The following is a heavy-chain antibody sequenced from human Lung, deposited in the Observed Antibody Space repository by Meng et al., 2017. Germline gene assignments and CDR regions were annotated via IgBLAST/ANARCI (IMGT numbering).Heavy chain of an antibody. CDR3: VRLDWELLNWFDP. J-gene: IGHJ5*02. D-gene: IGHD1-26*01. V-gene: IGHV4-39*01. CDR2: IDNTGST. Sequence: QLQLQESGPGLVKPSETLSLRCTVSGGSIRSSSYYWGWTRQPPGKGLEWIGSIDNTGSTQYNPSLKSRVSMSVDTSKNQFSLRLNSVTAADTAVYYCVRLDWELLNWFDPWGQGTLVTVSS. CDR1: GGSIRSSSYY.